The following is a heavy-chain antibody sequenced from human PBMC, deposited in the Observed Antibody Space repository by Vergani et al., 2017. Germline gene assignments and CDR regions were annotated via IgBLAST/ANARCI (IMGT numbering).Heavy chain of an antibody. CDR1: GGSFTSYH. J-gene: IGHJ6*03. V-gene: IGHV4-34*01. CDR3: ARVNTEANGHLYYYYYMDV. D-gene: IGHD2-8*01. Sequence: QVQLQQWGGGLLKPSETLSLTCVVNGGSFTSYHWTWIRQSPGEGLKWVGDIDHTGRPDYNPSLKSRLTMSVDKSRNQFPLTLNSVTATDTAIYFFARVNTEANGHLYYYYYMDVWGQGTAVTVS. CDR2: IDHTGRP.